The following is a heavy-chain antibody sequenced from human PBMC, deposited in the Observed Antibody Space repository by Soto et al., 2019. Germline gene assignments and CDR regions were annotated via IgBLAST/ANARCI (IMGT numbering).Heavy chain of an antibody. D-gene: IGHD3-10*01. CDR2: IYLSGST. Sequence: SETLSLTCAVSGGFISSGGHSWGWLRQTPGKGLEWIWYIYLSGSTYYSLSLKRRVTISVVRSKNQFSIKLNSVIAADTAVFYCASSDYYGSGSYTGAFDYWGQGTLVTVSS. CDR3: ASSDYYGSGSYTGAFDY. CDR1: GGFISSGGHS. J-gene: IGHJ4*02. V-gene: IGHV4-30-2*01.